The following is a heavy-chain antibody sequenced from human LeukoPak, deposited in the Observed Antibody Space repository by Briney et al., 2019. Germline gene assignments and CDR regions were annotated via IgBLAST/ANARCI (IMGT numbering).Heavy chain of an antibody. CDR2: IYYSGST. CDR3: ARNDFWSGHLSGWFDP. V-gene: IGHV4-59*11. Sequence: SETLSLTCTVSGGSISSHYWSWIRQSPGKGLEWIGYIYYSGSTNYNPSLKSRVTISVDTSKNQFSLKLSSVTAADTAVYYCARNDFWSGHLSGWFDPWGQGTLVTVSS. D-gene: IGHD3-3*01. J-gene: IGHJ5*02. CDR1: GGSISSHY.